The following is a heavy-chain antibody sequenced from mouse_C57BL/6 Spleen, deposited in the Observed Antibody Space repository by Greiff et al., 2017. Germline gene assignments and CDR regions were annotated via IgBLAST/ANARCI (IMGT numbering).Heavy chain of an antibody. CDR3: ARGDSSGYGRLAY. J-gene: IGHJ3*01. CDR2: IYPRSGNT. D-gene: IGHD3-2*02. CDR1: GYTFTSYG. Sequence: QVQLQQSGAELARPGASVKLSCKASGYTFTSYGISWVKQRTGQGLEWIGEIYPRSGNTYYNEKFKGQATLTADNSASTAYMELRGLTSEDSAVYFCARGDSSGYGRLAYWGQGTLVTVSA. V-gene: IGHV1-81*01.